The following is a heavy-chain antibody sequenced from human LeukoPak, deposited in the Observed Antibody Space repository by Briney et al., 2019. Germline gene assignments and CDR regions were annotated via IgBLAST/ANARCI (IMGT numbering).Heavy chain of an antibody. CDR2: ISYDGSNK. CDR1: GFTFSSYA. CDR3: ARDWGRGDYGDLYFDY. V-gene: IGHV3-30-3*01. D-gene: IGHD4-17*01. Sequence: PGGSLRLSCAASGFTFSSYAMHWVRQAPGKGLEWVAVISYDGSNKYYADSVKGRFTISRDNSKNTLYPQMNSLRAEDTAVYYCARDWGRGDYGDLYFDYWGQGTLDTVSS. J-gene: IGHJ4*02.